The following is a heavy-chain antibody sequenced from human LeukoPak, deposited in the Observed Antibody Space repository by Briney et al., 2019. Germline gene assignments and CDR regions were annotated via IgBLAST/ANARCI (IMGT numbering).Heavy chain of an antibody. V-gene: IGHV1-69*05. J-gene: IGHJ4*02. CDR3: ARDAQYSSGWRTFDY. D-gene: IGHD6-19*01. Sequence: ASVKVSCKASRGTFSSYAISWVRQAPGQGLEWMGRIIPIFGTANYAQKFQGRVTITTDESTSTAYMELSSLRSEDTAVYYCARDAQYSSGWRTFDYWGQGTLVTVSS. CDR1: RGTFSSYA. CDR2: IIPIFGTA.